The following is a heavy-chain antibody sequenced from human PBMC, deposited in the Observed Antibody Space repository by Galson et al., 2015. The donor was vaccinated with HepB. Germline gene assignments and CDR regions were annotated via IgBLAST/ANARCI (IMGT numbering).Heavy chain of an antibody. D-gene: IGHD4-17*01. CDR2: IIPILGIA. Sequence: SYAISWVRQAPGQGLEWMGRIIPILGIANYAQKFQGRVTITADKSTSTAYMELSSLRSEDTAVYYCARLRPDYAYYYGMDVWGQGTTVTVSS. CDR3: ARLRPDYAYYYGMDV. CDR1: SYA. J-gene: IGHJ6*02. V-gene: IGHV1-69*04.